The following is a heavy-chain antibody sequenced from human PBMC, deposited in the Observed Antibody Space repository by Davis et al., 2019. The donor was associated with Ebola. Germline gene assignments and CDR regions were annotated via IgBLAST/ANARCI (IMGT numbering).Heavy chain of an antibody. J-gene: IGHJ5*02. D-gene: IGHD2-2*01. CDR3: ARGQCSTSCYFFWFDP. CDR1: GGSISSYY. Sequence: MPSETLSLTCTVSGGSISSYYWSWIRQPPGKGLEWIGYIYYSGSTNYNPSLKSRVTISVDTSKNQFSLKLSSVTAADTAVYYCARGQCSTSCYFFWFDPWGQGTLVTVSS. CDR2: IYYSGST. V-gene: IGHV4-59*12.